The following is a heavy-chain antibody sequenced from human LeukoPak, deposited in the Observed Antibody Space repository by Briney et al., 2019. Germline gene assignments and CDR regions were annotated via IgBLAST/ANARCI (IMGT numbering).Heavy chain of an antibody. CDR1: GYTFTRYD. D-gene: IGHD6-13*01. V-gene: IGHV1-8*01. CDR3: ARKTIAAAGTPRYYYGMDV. J-gene: IGHJ6*02. CDR2: MNPNSGDT. Sequence: ASVKVSCKASGYTFTRYDINWVRQATGQGLEWMGWMNPNSGDTGYAQKFQGRVTMTRNTSISTAYMELSSLRSEHTAVYYCARKTIAAAGTPRYYYGMDVWGQGTTVTVSS.